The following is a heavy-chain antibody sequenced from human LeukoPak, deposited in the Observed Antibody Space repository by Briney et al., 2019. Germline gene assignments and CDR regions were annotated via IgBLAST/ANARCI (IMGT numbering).Heavy chain of an antibody. V-gene: IGHV1-8*01. D-gene: IGHD6-13*01. Sequence: ASVKVSCKASGYTFTSYDINWVRQATGQGLEGMGWMNPNSGNTGYAQKFQGRVTMTRNTSISTAYMELSSLRSEDTAVYYCARGIAAAGVGAFDIWGQGTMVTVSS. CDR3: ARGIAAAGVGAFDI. CDR1: GYTFTSYD. J-gene: IGHJ3*02. CDR2: MNPNSGNT.